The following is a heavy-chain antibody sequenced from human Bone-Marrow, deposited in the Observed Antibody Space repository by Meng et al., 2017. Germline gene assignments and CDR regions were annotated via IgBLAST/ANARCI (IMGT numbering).Heavy chain of an antibody. CDR2: IYWDDDK. CDR3: VPIGVKYGDYSLDP. CDR1: GFSLSTIGVG. V-gene: IGHV2-5*02. J-gene: IGHJ5*02. D-gene: IGHD4-17*01. Sequence: QLTLTESGPPLVNPTTTPTLTCPFSGFSLSTIGVGVGWIRQPPGKALEWLALIYWDDDKRYSPSLKSRLTITKDTSKNQVVLTMTNMDPVDTATYYCVPIGVKYGDYSLDPWGQGTLVTVSS.